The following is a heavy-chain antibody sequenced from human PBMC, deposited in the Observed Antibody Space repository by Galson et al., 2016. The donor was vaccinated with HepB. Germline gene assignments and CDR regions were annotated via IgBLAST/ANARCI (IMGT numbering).Heavy chain of an antibody. V-gene: IGHV3-21*01. J-gene: IGHJ4*02. CDR1: GSTFNTYS. CDR3: ARDLRGMIRFFDWSTHFDS. CDR2: ITGTSTYI. Sequence: SLRLSCSASGSTFNTYSMNWVRQAPGNGLEWVSSITGTSTYIYYAHSVKGRFTISRDNAKNALDLQMNNVRDEDTAVYYCARDLRGMIRFFDWSTHFDSWGQGTLVTVSS. D-gene: IGHD3-9*01.